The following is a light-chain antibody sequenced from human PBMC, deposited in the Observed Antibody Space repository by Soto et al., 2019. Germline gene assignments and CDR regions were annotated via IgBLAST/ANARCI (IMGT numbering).Light chain of an antibody. CDR2: GAS. V-gene: IGKV3-20*01. J-gene: IGKJ4*01. Sequence: IVFTQSPCTLSLSPGERATLSCRASQSVSATHLAWYQQKPGQAPRLLLYGASTRATGIPDRFSGSGSGTDFALTISRVELEDFAVFYCQHYGSSPLTFGGGTKVDIK. CDR3: QHYGSSPLT. CDR1: QSVSATH.